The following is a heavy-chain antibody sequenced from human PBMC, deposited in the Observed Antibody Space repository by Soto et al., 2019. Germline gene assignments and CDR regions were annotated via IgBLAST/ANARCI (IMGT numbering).Heavy chain of an antibody. J-gene: IGHJ6*02. CDR3: AKVPKRAAAGRYEYYKYGMDV. CDR2: ISGSGGSS. CDR1: GFAFSTYA. V-gene: IGHV3-23*01. Sequence: EVQLLESGGALEHPGGSLRLSCAASGFAFSTYAMTWVRQAPGKGLEWVSVISGSGGSSYYAASVKGRFTISRDNSKNTVYLQMNGLRAEDTALYFCAKVPKRAAAGRYEYYKYGMDVWGQGTTVTVSS. D-gene: IGHD6-13*01.